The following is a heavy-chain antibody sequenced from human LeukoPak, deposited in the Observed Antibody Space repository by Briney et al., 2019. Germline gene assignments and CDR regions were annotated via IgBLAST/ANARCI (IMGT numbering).Heavy chain of an antibody. CDR3: TRAPSPQWRKTYYYYMDV. V-gene: IGHV3-49*04. D-gene: IGHD6-19*01. J-gene: IGHJ6*03. Sequence: GGSLRLSCTASGFTFGDYAMSWVRQAPGKGLEWVGFIRSKAYGGTTEYAASVKGRFTISRDDSKSIAYLQMNSLKTEDTAVYYCTRAPSPQWRKTYYYYMDVWGKGTTVTVSS. CDR2: IRSKAYGGTT. CDR1: GFTFGDYA.